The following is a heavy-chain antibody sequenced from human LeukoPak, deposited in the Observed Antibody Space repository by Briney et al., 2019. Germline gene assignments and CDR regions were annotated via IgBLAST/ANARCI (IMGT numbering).Heavy chain of an antibody. CDR2: ISLSSSNVI. CDR3: ARRDDFDI. Sequence: GGSLRLSCVASGFTFNTYHMNWVRQAPGKGLEWVSFISLSSSNVIYYADSVKGRFTISRDDARNSLYLQMNSLRVEDTAMYYCARRDDFDIWGQGTLVTVSS. V-gene: IGHV3-48*04. J-gene: IGHJ3*02. CDR1: GFTFNTYH.